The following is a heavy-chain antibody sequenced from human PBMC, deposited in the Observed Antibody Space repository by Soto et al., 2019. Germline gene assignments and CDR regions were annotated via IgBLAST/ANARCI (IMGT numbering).Heavy chain of an antibody. CDR2: ISSTSSTI. V-gene: IGHV3-48*02. J-gene: IGHJ4*02. CDR1: GFTFSSCS. D-gene: IGHD6-25*01. Sequence: EVQLVESGGGLVQLGGSLRLSCAASGFTFSSCSMNWVRQSPGKGLEWLSYISSTSSTIYYADSVKGRFTISRDNAKNSLYLQMNSLRDEDAAVYYCASWPDAADYWGQGTLVTVSS. CDR3: ASWPDAADY.